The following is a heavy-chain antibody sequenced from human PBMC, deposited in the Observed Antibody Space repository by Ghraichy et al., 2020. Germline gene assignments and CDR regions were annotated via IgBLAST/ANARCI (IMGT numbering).Heavy chain of an antibody. CDR3: AKDRREVVIPRGWWFDP. CDR2: ISYDGSNK. CDR1: GFTFSSYG. Sequence: GGSLRLSCAASGFTFSSYGMHWVRQAPGKGLEWVAVISYDGSNKYYADSVKGRFTISRDNSKNTLYLQMNSLRAEDTAVYYCAKDRREVVIPRGWWFDPWGQGTLVTVSS. V-gene: IGHV3-30*18. D-gene: IGHD3-16*02. J-gene: IGHJ5*02.